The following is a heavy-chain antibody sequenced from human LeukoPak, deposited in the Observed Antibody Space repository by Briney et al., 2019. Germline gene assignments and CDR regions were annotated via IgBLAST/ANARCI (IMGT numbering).Heavy chain of an antibody. V-gene: IGHV4-4*07. Sequence: SETLSLTCSVSGDSSSSYYRSWIRQPAGKGLEWIGRIDTGGSTNYNPSLKSRVTISIDRSKNQFSLKLSSVTAADTAVYYCARDRTGLIGYYYYYYYMDVWGKGTTVTISS. CDR3: ARDRTGLIGYYYYYYYMDV. CDR1: GDSSSSYY. J-gene: IGHJ6*03. D-gene: IGHD3-9*01. CDR2: IDTGGST.